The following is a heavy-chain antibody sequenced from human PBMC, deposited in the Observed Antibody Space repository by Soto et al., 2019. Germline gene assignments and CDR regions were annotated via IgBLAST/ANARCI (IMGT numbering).Heavy chain of an antibody. CDR1: GVTFGDYA. J-gene: IGHJ6*03. V-gene: IGHV3-49*03. CDR3: TRGGEVPAAISSWDYYYYMDV. CDR2: IRSKAYGGTT. Sequence: GSLRLSCTASGVTFGDYAMSWFRQAPGKGLEWVGFIRSKAYGGTTEYAASVKGRFTISRDDSKSIAYLQMNSLKTEDTAVYYCTRGGEVPAAISSWDYYYYMDVWGKGTTVTVSS. D-gene: IGHD2-2*01.